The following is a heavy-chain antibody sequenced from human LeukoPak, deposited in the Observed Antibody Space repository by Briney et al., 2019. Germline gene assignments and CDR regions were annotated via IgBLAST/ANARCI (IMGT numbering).Heavy chain of an antibody. CDR2: ISSNGGST. Sequence: PGGSLRLSCSASGFTSSSYAMHWVRQAPGKGLEYVSAISSNGGSTYYADSVKGRFTISRDNSKNTLYLQMSSLRAEDTAVYYCARDPVGAIGYGMDVWGQGTTVTVSS. CDR1: GFTSSSYA. CDR3: ARDPVGAIGYGMDV. V-gene: IGHV3-64D*09. J-gene: IGHJ6*02. D-gene: IGHD1-26*01.